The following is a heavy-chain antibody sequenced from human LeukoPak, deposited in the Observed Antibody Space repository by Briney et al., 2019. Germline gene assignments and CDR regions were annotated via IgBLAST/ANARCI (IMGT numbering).Heavy chain of an antibody. CDR2: IYYSGST. V-gene: IGHV4-59*01. D-gene: IGHD5-24*01. CDR1: GGSISSYY. Sequence: SETLSLTCTVSGGSISSYYWSWIRQPPGKGLEWIGYIYYSGSTNYNPSLKSRVTISVDTSKNQFSLKLSSVTAADTAVYYCARMGRDGYNLFDYWGQGTLVTVSS. CDR3: ARMGRDGYNLFDY. J-gene: IGHJ4*02.